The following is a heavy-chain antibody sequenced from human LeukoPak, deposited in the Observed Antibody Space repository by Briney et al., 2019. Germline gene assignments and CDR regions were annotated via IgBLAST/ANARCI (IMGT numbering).Heavy chain of an antibody. D-gene: IGHD6-25*01. CDR3: ARGPRYSSASITGYYYMDV. Sequence: ASVNVSCKASGVTFSNSAISWVRQAPGQGLEWMGGIIPILRSPNYAPKFQDRVTITTDESTSTVYMHLSSLRSDDTAVYYCARGPRYSSASITGYYYMDVWGIGTTVIVSS. CDR2: IIPILRSP. CDR1: GVTFSNSA. J-gene: IGHJ6*03. V-gene: IGHV1-69*05.